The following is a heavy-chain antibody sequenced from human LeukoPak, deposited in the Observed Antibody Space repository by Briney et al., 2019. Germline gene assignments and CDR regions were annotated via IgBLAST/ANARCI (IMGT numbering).Heavy chain of an antibody. CDR3: ARQGRAAARTGNSHKNWFDP. Sequence: GESLKISCKGSGYSFTSYWIGWVRQMPGKGLEWMGIIYPGDSDTRYSPSFQGQVTISADKSINTAYLQWSSLKASDTAMYYCARQGRAAARTGNSHKNWFDPWGQGTLVTVSS. CDR2: IYPGDSDT. D-gene: IGHD6-13*01. J-gene: IGHJ5*02. CDR1: GYSFTSYW. V-gene: IGHV5-51*01.